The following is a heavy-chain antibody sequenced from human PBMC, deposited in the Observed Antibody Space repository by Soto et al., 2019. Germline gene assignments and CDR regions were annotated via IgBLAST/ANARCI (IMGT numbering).Heavy chain of an antibody. V-gene: IGHV3-23*01. D-gene: IGHD3-10*01. Sequence: PGGSLRLSCGAAEFTFSDYAMSWARQAPGRGLEWVSGTSGSGISTYYADSVKGRFTISRDNSKNRLYLQMNSLRAEDTAVYYCAREIITTGVRWFDPWGQGTLVTVSS. CDR3: AREIITTGVRWFDP. CDR2: TSGSGIST. CDR1: EFTFSDYA. J-gene: IGHJ5*02.